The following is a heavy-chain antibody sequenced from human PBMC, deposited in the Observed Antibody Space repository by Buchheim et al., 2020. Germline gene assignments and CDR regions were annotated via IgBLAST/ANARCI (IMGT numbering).Heavy chain of an antibody. D-gene: IGHD3-9*01. J-gene: IGHJ2*01. Sequence: QVQLVESGGGVVQPGRSLRLSCAASGFTFSSYGMHWVRQAPGKGLEWVAVISYDGSNKYYADSVTGRFTISRDNSKNTLYLQMNSLRAEDTAVYYCAKDAGLTSWYFDLWGRGTL. CDR2: ISYDGSNK. CDR3: AKDAGLTSWYFDL. V-gene: IGHV3-30*18. CDR1: GFTFSSYG.